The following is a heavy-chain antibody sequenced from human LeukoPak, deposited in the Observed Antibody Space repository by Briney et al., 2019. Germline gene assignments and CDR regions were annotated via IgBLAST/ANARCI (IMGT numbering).Heavy chain of an antibody. CDR2: ISSSSSTI. D-gene: IGHD3-3*01. J-gene: IGHJ5*02. CDR3: ARGTYDFWSGYNWFDP. CDR1: GFTFSSYS. V-gene: IGHV3-48*01. Sequence: GGSLRLSXAASGFTFSSYSMNWVRQAPGKGLEWVSYISSSSSTIYYADSVKGRFTISRDNAKNSLYLQMNSLRAEDTAVYYCARGTYDFWSGYNWFDPWGQGTLVTVSS.